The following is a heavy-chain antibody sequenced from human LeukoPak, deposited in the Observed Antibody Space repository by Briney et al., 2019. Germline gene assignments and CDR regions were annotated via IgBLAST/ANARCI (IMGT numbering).Heavy chain of an antibody. CDR1: GYTFTGYY. D-gene: IGHD3-10*01. CDR3: ARASREWFGELEIDY. J-gene: IGHJ4*02. CDR2: INPNSGGT. V-gene: IGHV1-2*02. Sequence: GASVKVSCKASGYTFTGYYMHWVRQAPGQGLEWMGWINPNSGGTNYAQKFQGRVTITRNTSISTAYMELSSLRSEDTAVYYCARASREWFGELEIDYWGQGTLVTVSS.